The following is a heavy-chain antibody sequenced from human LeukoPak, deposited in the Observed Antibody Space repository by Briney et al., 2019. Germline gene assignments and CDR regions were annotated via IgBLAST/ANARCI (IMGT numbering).Heavy chain of an antibody. CDR1: GYTFTGYY. Sequence: ASVKVSCKASGYTFTGYYMHWLRQAPGHGLEWMGWINPNSGGTNYAQKFQGRVTMTRDTSISTAYMELSRLRSGDTAVYYCARSSGWYPTYYFDYWGQGTLVTVSS. J-gene: IGHJ4*02. D-gene: IGHD6-19*01. CDR2: INPNSGGT. V-gene: IGHV1-2*02. CDR3: ARSSGWYPTYYFDY.